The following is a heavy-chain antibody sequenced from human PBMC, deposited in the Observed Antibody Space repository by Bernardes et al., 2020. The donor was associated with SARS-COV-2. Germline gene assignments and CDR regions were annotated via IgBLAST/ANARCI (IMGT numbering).Heavy chain of an antibody. CDR2: IYYSGST. J-gene: IGHJ6*02. CDR3: ARRGYCSGGSCYKLDYGMDV. D-gene: IGHD2-15*01. CDR1: GGSISSSSYY. Sequence: SETLSLTCTVSGGSISSSSYYWGWIRQPPGKGLEWIGSIYYSGSTYYNPSLKSRVTISVDTSKNQFSLKLSSVTAADTAVYYCARRGYCSGGSCYKLDYGMDVWGQGTTVTVSS. V-gene: IGHV4-39*01.